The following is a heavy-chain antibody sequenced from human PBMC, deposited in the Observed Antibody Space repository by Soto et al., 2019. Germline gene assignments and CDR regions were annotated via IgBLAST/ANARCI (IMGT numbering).Heavy chain of an antibody. V-gene: IGHV4-59*13. J-gene: IGHJ4*02. CDR1: GGAITNDY. Sequence: QVQLHESGPGLVRPSETLSLTCSVSGGAITNDYWNWIRQPPGKGLEWIGYIYHTGSTSKNPSLKSRVSLSLVTSKNRLTRNLTSVSAAETAIYSWARSVNRGDSYGYGHWGQGTLVTVST. CDR2: IYHTGST. CDR3: ARSVNRGDSYGYGH. D-gene: IGHD5-18*01.